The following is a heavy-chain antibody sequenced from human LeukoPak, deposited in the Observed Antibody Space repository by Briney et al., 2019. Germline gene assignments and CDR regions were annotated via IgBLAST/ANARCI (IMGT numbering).Heavy chain of an antibody. CDR1: GFTFSSYW. J-gene: IGHJ5*02. V-gene: IGHV3-74*01. CDR2: INSDGSST. CDR3: ARDRTPTEYSFKYWFDP. D-gene: IGHD5-18*01. Sequence: PGGSLRLSCAASGFTFSSYWMHWVRQAPGKGLVWVSRINSDGSSTSYADSVKGRFTISRDNAKNSLYLQMNSLRAEDTAVYYCARDRTPTEYSFKYWFDPWGQGTLVTVSS.